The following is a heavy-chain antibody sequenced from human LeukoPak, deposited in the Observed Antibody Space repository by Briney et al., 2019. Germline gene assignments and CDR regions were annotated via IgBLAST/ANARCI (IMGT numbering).Heavy chain of an antibody. D-gene: IGHD3-16*01. CDR1: GGSIRSYH. CDR3: ARGGSSATHYYYYYMDV. J-gene: IGHJ6*03. CDR2: IYYSGST. V-gene: IGHV4-59*01. Sequence: SETLSLTCTVSGGSIRSYHWSWIRQPPGKGLEWIGYIYYSGSTNYNPSLKSRVTISVDTSKNQFSLKLSSVTAADTAVYYCARGGSSATHYYYYYMDVWGKGTTVTISS.